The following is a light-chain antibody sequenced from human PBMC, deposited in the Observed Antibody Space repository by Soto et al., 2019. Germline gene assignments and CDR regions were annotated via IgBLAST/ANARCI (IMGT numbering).Light chain of an antibody. J-gene: IGLJ1*01. Sequence: QSVLTQPASVSGSPGQSITISCAGTSRDVGGYNYVSWYQQYPGKAPKVIISEVTNRPSGVPNRFSGSKSGNTASLTISGLQAEDEADYYCSSYTSSSSLVFGTGTKLTVL. CDR3: SSYTSSSSLV. CDR2: EVT. CDR1: SRDVGGYNY. V-gene: IGLV2-14*01.